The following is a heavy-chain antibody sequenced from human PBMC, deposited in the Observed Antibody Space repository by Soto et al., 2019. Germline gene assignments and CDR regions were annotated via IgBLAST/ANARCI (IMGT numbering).Heavy chain of an antibody. Sequence: SVKVSCKASGGPFSSYAISWVRQAPGQGLEWMGGIIPIFGTANYAQKFQGRVTITADESTSTAYMELSSLRAEDTAVYYCARADFRSSSIQTVDYYYYGMDVWGQGTTVTASS. CDR3: ARADFRSSSIQTVDYYYYGMDV. J-gene: IGHJ6*02. CDR2: IIPIFGTA. CDR1: GGPFSSYA. V-gene: IGHV1-69*13. D-gene: IGHD6-6*01.